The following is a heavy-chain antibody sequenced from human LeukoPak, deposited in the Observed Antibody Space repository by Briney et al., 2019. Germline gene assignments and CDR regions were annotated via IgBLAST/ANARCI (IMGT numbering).Heavy chain of an antibody. D-gene: IGHD6-13*01. V-gene: IGHV3-11*01. Sequence: GGSLRLSCAASGFTFSDYYMSWIRQAPGKGLEWVSYISSGTTTYYADSVKGRLTISRDNAGNSLYLQMSNLRAEDTAVYYCARRAASGRYDYWGQGTPVTVSS. CDR3: ARRAASGRYDY. CDR1: GFTFSDYY. J-gene: IGHJ4*02. CDR2: ISSGTTT.